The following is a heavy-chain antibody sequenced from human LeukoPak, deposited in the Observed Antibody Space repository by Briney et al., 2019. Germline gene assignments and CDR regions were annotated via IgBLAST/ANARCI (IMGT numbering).Heavy chain of an antibody. Sequence: SETLSLTCTVSGGSISSSSYYWGWIRQPPGKGLEWIGSIYYSGSTYYNPSLKSRVTISVDTSKNQFSLKLSSVTAADTAVYYCARHLIQLPLGYWGQGTLVTVSS. CDR1: GGSISSSSYY. J-gene: IGHJ4*02. V-gene: IGHV4-39*01. D-gene: IGHD5-18*01. CDR3: ARHLIQLPLGY. CDR2: IYYSGST.